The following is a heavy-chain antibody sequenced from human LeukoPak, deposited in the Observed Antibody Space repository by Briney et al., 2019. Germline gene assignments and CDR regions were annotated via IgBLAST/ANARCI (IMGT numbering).Heavy chain of an antibody. CDR1: GFTFTTYT. J-gene: IGHJ6*02. CDR2: ISSGSSTI. V-gene: IGHV3-48*02. CDR3: ARDSSTTWYVSYGMDV. D-gene: IGHD6-13*01. Sequence: GGSLRLSCAASGFTFTTYTMNWVRQAPGKGLEWVSYISSGSSTIYYADSVKGRFTISRDNAKNSLYLQMNSLRDEDTAVYYCARDSSTTWYVSYGMDVWGQGTTVTVSS.